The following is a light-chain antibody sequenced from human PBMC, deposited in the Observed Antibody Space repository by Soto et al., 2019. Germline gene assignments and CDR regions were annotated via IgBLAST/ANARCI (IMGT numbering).Light chain of an antibody. CDR2: DAS. J-gene: IGKJ1*01. CDR1: QDISNR. V-gene: IGKV1-33*01. CDR3: QQYDNLPSWT. Sequence: DIQMTQSPSSLSASLGDRITITCQASQDISNRLNWYQQKPGTAPKLLIYDASNLQTEVPSRFSGSGSGTACTFTISRLQPEDTATYYCQQYDNLPSWTFGQGTKVEIK.